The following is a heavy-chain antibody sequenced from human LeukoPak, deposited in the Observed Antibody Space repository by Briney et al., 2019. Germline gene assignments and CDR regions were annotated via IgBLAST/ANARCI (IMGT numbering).Heavy chain of an antibody. CDR1: GFTVSSYG. CDR3: SGVGANLIDY. D-gene: IGHD1-26*01. V-gene: IGHV3-30*02. CDR2: IRYDGSNK. Sequence: QPGGSLRLSCAASGFTVSSYGMHWVRQAPGKGLEWVAFIRYDGSNKYYADSVKGRFTISRDNSKNTLYLQMNSLRAEDTAVYYCSGVGANLIDYWGQGTLVTVSS. J-gene: IGHJ4*02.